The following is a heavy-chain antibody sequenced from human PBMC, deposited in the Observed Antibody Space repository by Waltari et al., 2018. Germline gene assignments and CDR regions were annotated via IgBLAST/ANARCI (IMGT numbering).Heavy chain of an antibody. CDR3: ARDLSTRGGGY. V-gene: IGHV1-2*06. D-gene: IGHD4-17*01. CDR2: INPNSGGT. J-gene: IGHJ4*02. CDR1: GYTFTGYY. Sequence: QMQLVQSGAEVQKPGPSVKVSCKASGYTFTGYYMHWGRQDPGQVLEWMGRINPNSGGTNYAQKFQGRVTMTRDTSISTAYMELSRLRSDDTAVYYCARDLSTRGGGYWGQGTLVTVSS.